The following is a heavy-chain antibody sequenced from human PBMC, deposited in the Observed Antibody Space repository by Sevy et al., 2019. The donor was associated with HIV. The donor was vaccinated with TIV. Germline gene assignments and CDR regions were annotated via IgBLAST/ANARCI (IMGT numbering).Heavy chain of an antibody. CDR3: VRAIAADASF. J-gene: IGHJ4*02. V-gene: IGHV3-7*01. CDR1: GFTLKSYW. D-gene: IGHD6-13*01. Sequence: GGSLRLSCEASGFTLKSYWMNWVRQAPGRGLEWVANINQDGSVKYYADSVKGCFTISRDGTRNLLSLEMNSVRAGDTALDYCVRAIAADASFWGQRTLVTVSS. CDR2: INQDGSVK.